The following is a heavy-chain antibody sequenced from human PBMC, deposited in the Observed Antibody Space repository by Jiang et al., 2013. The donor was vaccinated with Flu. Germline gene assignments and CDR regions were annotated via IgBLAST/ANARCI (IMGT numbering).Heavy chain of an antibody. D-gene: IGHD6-19*01. CDR2: TYYRSKWYD. Sequence: GPGLVKPSQTLSLTCAISGDSVSSNSAAWSWIRQSPSRGLEWLGRTYYRSKWYDDYAVSVKSRISVNPDPSKNQFSLQLNSVTPEDTAVYYCARAVAVAGNAGWYYDVWGRGTLVTVSS. V-gene: IGHV6-1*01. CDR1: GDSVSSNSAA. CDR3: ARAVAVAGNAGWYYDV. J-gene: IGHJ2*01.